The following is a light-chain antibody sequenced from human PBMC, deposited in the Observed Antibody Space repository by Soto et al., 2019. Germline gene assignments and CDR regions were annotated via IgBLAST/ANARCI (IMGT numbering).Light chain of an antibody. J-gene: IGLJ1*01. CDR3: SSYTSSSTPYV. Sequence: QSVLTQPASVSGSPGQSITISCTGTSSDVGGYNYVSWYQQHPGKAPKLMIYDVSNRPSGVSNRFSGSKSGNTASLTISGLQADDEDDYYCSSYTSSSTPYVFGTGTKLTVL. CDR2: DVS. V-gene: IGLV2-14*01. CDR1: SSDVGGYNY.